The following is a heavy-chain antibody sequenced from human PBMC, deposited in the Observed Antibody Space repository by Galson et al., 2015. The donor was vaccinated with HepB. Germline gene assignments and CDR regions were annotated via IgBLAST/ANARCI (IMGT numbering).Heavy chain of an antibody. CDR1: GGSVSSGNYY. CDR2: IHYSGST. J-gene: IGHJ4*02. D-gene: IGHD6-19*01. Sequence: ETLSLTCTVSGGSVSSGNYYWSWIRQPPGKGLEWIGYIHYSGSTNYNPSLKSRVTISVDTSKNEFSLKLSSVTAADTAVYYCARDRVSAVAGSCYFEYWGQGTLVTVSS. CDR3: ARDRVSAVAGSCYFEY. V-gene: IGHV4-61*01.